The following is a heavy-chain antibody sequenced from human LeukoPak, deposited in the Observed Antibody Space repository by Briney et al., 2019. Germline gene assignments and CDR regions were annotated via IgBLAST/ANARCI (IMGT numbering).Heavy chain of an antibody. Sequence: SQTLSLTCAISGDSVSTNTIGWNWIRQSPSGGLEWLGRTYYNSNWYNHYALSVKSRIIINPDTSKNQFSLQLNSVTAADTAVYYCARERRVVTAIGPGIDYWGQGTLVTVSS. CDR1: GDSVSTNTIG. D-gene: IGHD2-21*02. V-gene: IGHV6-1*01. CDR3: ARERRVVTAIGPGIDY. CDR2: TYYNSNWYN. J-gene: IGHJ4*02.